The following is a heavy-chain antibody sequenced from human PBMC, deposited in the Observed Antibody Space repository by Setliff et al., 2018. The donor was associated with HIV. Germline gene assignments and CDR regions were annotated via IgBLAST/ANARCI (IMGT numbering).Heavy chain of an antibody. D-gene: IGHD3-16*01. J-gene: IGHJ3*02. Sequence: GESLKISCTGSGYSFSNHWIGWVRQMPGKGLEWMGIIYPGDAKYRKSLSFQGQVTISVDKSISTAYLQWRSLKASDTAMYYCARLKLVAVGDPPEAFDIWGQGTMVTVSS. CDR2: IYPGDAKY. CDR1: GYSFSNHW. CDR3: ARLKLVAVGDPPEAFDI. V-gene: IGHV5-51*01.